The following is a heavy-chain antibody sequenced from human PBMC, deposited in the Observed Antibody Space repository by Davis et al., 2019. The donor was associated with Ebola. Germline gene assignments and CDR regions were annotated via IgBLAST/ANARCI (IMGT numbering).Heavy chain of an antibody. CDR1: GGSISSYY. V-gene: IGHV4-4*07. Sequence: PSETLSLTCTVSGGSISSYYWSWIRQPAGKGLEWIGRIYTSGSTNYNPSLKSRVTMSVDTSKNQFSLKLSSVTAADTAVYYCARDQRWEQLGAFDIWGQGTMVTVSS. CDR3: ARDQRWEQLGAFDI. D-gene: IGHD1-26*01. CDR2: IYTSGST. J-gene: IGHJ3*02.